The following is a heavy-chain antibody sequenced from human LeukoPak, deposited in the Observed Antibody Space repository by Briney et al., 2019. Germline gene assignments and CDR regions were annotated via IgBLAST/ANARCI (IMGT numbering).Heavy chain of an antibody. J-gene: IGHJ3*02. CDR1: GFTFSNAW. CDR3: TTTERGVLRLGELSSRGRAFDI. Sequence: GGSLRLSCAASGFTFSNAWMSWVRQAPGKGLEWVARIKSKTDGGTKDYAAHGRVSFTVSREESKNTLYLQMNSLKTEDTAVYYCTTTERGVLRLGELSSRGRAFDIWGQGTMVTLSS. CDR2: IKSKTDGGTK. D-gene: IGHD3-16*02. V-gene: IGHV3-15*01.